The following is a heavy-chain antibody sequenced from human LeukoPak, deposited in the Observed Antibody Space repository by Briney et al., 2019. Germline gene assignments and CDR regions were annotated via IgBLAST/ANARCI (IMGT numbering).Heavy chain of an antibody. V-gene: IGHV3-53*01. J-gene: IGHJ4*02. D-gene: IGHD4-11*01. CDR2: IYSGGSP. Sequence: GGSLRLSCAASGLIFDDYTMHWVRQAPGKGLEWVSVIYSGGSPYYAVSVKSRFTITRDNSKNTLYLQMNSLRAEDTTVYYCARVVGHDYSDYYLDYWGQGTLVTVSS. CDR3: ARVVGHDYSDYYLDY. CDR1: GLIFDDYT.